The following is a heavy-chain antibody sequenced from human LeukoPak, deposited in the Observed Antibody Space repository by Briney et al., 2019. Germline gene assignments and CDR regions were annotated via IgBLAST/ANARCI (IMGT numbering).Heavy chain of an antibody. V-gene: IGHV3-53*01. D-gene: IGHD6-19*01. CDR2: IYSGGST. Sequence: PGGSLRLSCAASGFTVSSNYMSWVRQAPGKGLEWVSVIYSGGSTYYADSVKGPFTISRDNSKNTLYLQMNSLRAEDTAVYYCARAWYSSGLNWFDPWGQGTLVTVSS. CDR1: GFTVSSNY. J-gene: IGHJ5*02. CDR3: ARAWYSSGLNWFDP.